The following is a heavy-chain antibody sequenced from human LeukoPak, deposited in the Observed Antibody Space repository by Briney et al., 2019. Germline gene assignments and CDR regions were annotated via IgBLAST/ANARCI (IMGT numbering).Heavy chain of an antibody. J-gene: IGHJ4*02. V-gene: IGHV1-18*01. Sequence: ASVKVSCKASGYTFTSYGISWVRQAPGQGLEWMGWISAYNGNTNYVQKLQGRVTMTTDTSTSTAYMELRSLRSDDTAVYYCARGPTYSSSWLHFDYWGQGTLVTVSS. CDR3: ARGPTYSSSWLHFDY. CDR2: ISAYNGNT. CDR1: GYTFTSYG. D-gene: IGHD6-13*01.